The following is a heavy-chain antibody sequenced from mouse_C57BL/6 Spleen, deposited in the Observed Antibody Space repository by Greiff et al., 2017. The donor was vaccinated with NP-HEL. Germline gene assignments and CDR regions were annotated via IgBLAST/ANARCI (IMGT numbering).Heavy chain of an antibody. CDR1: GYAFTNYL. Sequence: VQLQQSGAELVRPGTSVKVSCKASGYAFTNYLIEWVKQRPGQGLEWIGVINPGSGGTNYNEKFKGKATLTADKSSSTAYMQLSSLTSEDYAVYFGARGGISTTVVGDFDYWGQGTTLTVSS. CDR2: INPGSGGT. CDR3: ARGGISTTVVGDFDY. D-gene: IGHD1-1*01. J-gene: IGHJ2*01. V-gene: IGHV1-54*01.